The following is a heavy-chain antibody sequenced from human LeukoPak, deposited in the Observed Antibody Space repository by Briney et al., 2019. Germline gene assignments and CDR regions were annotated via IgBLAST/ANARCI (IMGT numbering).Heavy chain of an antibody. V-gene: IGHV1-2*02. CDR3: AREARSSSYMDV. J-gene: IGHJ6*03. CDR2: INPNSGGT. CDR1: GYTFTGYY. D-gene: IGHD2-2*01. Sequence: ASVKVSCKASGYTFTGYYMHWVRQAPGQGLEWMGWINPNSGGTNYAQKFRGRVTMTRDTSISTAYMELSRLRSDDTAVYYCAREARSSSYMDVWGKGTTVTVSS.